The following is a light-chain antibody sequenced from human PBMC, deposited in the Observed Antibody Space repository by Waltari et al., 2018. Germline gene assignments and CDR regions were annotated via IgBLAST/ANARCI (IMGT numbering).Light chain of an antibody. CDR2: RSD. J-gene: IGLJ3*02. CDR1: AYNIGGNL. Sequence: QPVLTQPPSASATPGQRFTIPSSGIAYNIGGNLVYWYQQLPGNAPKPLIYRSDQRPSGVPDRFSASKTGTSASLAISGLQSEDEADYFCASWDDSLNGHWVFGGGTKVTVL. CDR3: ASWDDSLNGHWV. V-gene: IGLV1-44*01.